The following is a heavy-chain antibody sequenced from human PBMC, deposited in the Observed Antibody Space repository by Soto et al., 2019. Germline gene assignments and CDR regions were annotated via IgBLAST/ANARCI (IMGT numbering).Heavy chain of an antibody. D-gene: IGHD6-19*01. CDR1: GYTFTSFG. CDR2: ITAYNGNT. J-gene: IGHJ4*02. Sequence: QVQLVQSGAEVKKPGASVKVSCRTSGYTFTSFGITWVRQAPGQGLEWMGWITAYNGNTNYAQNLQGRVTMITDTSTSTAYLELRSLTSDDTAVYYCARGVAGTKYWGQGTLVTVSS. CDR3: ARGVAGTKY. V-gene: IGHV1-18*01.